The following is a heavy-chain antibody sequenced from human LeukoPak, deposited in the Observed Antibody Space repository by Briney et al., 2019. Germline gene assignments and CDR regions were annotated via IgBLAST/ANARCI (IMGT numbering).Heavy chain of an antibody. CDR3: ARSAGDPHAFDI. CDR1: GFTFDDYA. V-gene: IGHV3-9*01. Sequence: GGSLRLSCAASGFTFDDYAMHWVRQAPGKGLEWVSGISWNSGSIGYADSVKGRFTISRDNAKNSLYLQMNSLRAEDTALYYCARSAGDPHAFDIWGLGTVVTVSS. CDR2: ISWNSGSI. D-gene: IGHD4-17*01. J-gene: IGHJ3*02.